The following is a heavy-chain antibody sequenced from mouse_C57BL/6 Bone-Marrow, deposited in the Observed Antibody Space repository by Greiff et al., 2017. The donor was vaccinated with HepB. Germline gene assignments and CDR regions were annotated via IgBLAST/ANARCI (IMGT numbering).Heavy chain of an antibody. J-gene: IGHJ3*01. CDR1: GFTFSSYG. CDR2: ISSGGSYT. CDR3: ARRGNYYGSPWFAY. Sequence: VQLQQSGGDLVKPGGSLKLSCAASGFTFSSYGMSWVRQTPDKRLEWVATISSGGSYTYYPDSVKGRFTISRDNAKNTLYLQMSSLKSEDTAMYYCARRGNYYGSPWFAYWGQGTLVTVSA. V-gene: IGHV5-6*01. D-gene: IGHD1-1*01.